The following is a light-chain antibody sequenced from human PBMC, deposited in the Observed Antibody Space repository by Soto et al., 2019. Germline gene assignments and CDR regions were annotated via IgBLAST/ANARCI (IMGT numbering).Light chain of an antibody. V-gene: IGLV2-23*01. J-gene: IGLJ1*01. Sequence: QSALTQPASVSGSPGQSITISCTGTSSDVGSYNLVSWYQQHPGKAPKLMAYEGSKPPSGVSYRFSGSKTGNTPSLTISRLQAEDEADYYCCSYAGSKSYVFGGGTQLTVL. CDR2: EGS. CDR1: SSDVGSYNL. CDR3: CSYAGSKSYV.